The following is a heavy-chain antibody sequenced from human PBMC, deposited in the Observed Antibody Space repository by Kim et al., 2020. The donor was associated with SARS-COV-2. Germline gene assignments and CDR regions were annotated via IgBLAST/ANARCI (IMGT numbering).Heavy chain of an antibody. V-gene: IGHV3-15*01. CDR2: IRSKVDGGTA. J-gene: IGHJ4*02. CDR1: GFTFTKVW. CDR3: TTDYERIGGLCDGETCYPASL. Sequence: GGSLRLSCAASGFTFTKVWRSWVRQAPGKGLEWVGRIRSKVDGGTADYAAPVKGRFTISRDDSKNTLYLQMNGLRAEDTAFYHCTTDYERIGGLCDGETCYPASLWGQGTLVTVSS. D-gene: IGHD2-21*01.